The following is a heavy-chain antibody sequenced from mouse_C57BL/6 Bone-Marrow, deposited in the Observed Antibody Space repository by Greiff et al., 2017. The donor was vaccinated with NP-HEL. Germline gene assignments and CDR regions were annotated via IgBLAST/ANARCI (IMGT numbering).Heavy chain of an antibody. D-gene: IGHD3-2*01. J-gene: IGHJ4*01. V-gene: IGHV14-4*01. Sequence: EVQLQQSGAELVRPGASVKLSCTASGFNIKDDYMHWVKQRPEQGLEWIGWIDPENGDTEYASKFQGKATITADTSSNTAYLQLSSLTSEDTSVYYCTFDSPYAMDYWGQGTSVTVSS. CDR1: GFNIKDDY. CDR3: TFDSPYAMDY. CDR2: IDPENGDT.